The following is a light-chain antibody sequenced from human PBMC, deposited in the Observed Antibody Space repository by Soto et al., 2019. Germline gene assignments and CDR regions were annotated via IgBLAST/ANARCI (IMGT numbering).Light chain of an antibody. CDR3: QQYNNWPQT. CDR1: QSVSSN. Sequence: IVMTQSPATLSVSPGERATLSCRASQSVSSNLAWYQQKPGPAPRLLIYGASTRATGIPARFSGSGSGTEFTLTISSLQSEDFAVYYGQQYNNWPQTFGQGTKVEIK. V-gene: IGKV3-15*01. J-gene: IGKJ1*01. CDR2: GAS.